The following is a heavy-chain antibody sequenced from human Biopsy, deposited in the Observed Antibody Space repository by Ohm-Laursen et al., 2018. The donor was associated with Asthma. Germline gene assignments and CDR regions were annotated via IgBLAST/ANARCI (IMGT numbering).Heavy chain of an antibody. V-gene: IGHV4-31*11. J-gene: IGHJ5*02. CDR3: ARTTYGHDEFDP. CDR2: IYYSGST. Sequence: PSQTLSLTCAGFRASKNIGDYYWSWRRQHPEKGLEWIGHIYYSGSTYYNPSLKSRVSISLDTSKNQFSLSLTSVTAADTAVYYCARTTYGHDEFDPRGQGTLFTVSS. CDR1: RASKNIGDYY. D-gene: IGHD4-17*01.